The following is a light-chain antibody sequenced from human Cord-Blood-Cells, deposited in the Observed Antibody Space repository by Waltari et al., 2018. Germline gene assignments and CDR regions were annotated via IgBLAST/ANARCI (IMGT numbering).Light chain of an antibody. J-gene: IGLJ3*02. Sequence: QPALTQPASVSGSPGQSLTLSCTGPSSDVGSYNLFSWYQQHPGKAPKLMIYEGSKRPSGVSNRFSVAKSGNTASLTISGLQAEDEADYYCCSYAGSSTWVFGGGTKLTVL. CDR3: CSYAGSSTWV. CDR1: SSDVGSYNL. CDR2: EGS. V-gene: IGLV2-23*01.